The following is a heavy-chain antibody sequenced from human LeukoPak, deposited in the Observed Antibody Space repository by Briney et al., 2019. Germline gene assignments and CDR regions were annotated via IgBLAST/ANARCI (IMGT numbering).Heavy chain of an antibody. D-gene: IGHD1-26*01. CDR3: GRDLGGELPDY. CDR2: INAGNGNT. J-gene: IGHJ4*02. V-gene: IGHV1-3*01. Sequence: ASVKVSCKDSGYTFTSYAMHWVRQAPGQRLEWMGWINAGNGNTKYSQKFQGRVTITRDTSASTAYMELSSLRSEDTAVYYCGRDLGGELPDYWGQGTLVTVSS. CDR1: GYTFTSYA.